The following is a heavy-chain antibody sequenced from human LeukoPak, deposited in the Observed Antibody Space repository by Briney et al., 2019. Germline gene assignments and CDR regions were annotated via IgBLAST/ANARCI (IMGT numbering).Heavy chain of an antibody. CDR2: ISHDGSNK. CDR1: GFTFSSYA. V-gene: IGHV3-30*04. D-gene: IGHD3-10*01. CDR3: AKGDYYGSGSYLDY. J-gene: IGHJ4*02. Sequence: GGSLRLSCAASGFTFSSYAMHWVRQAPGKGLEWVAVISHDGSNKYYADSVKGRFTISRDNSKNTLYLQMNSLRAEDTAVYYCAKGDYYGSGSYLDYWGQGTLVTVSS.